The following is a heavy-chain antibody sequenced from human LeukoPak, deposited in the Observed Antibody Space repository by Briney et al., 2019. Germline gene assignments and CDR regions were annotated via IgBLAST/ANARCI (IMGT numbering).Heavy chain of an antibody. CDR3: ARERSSTSCSYYFDY. CDR1: GGSISSHY. Sequence: SETLSLTCTVSGGSISSHYWSWIRQPPGKGLEWIGYIYYSGSTNYNPSLKSRVTISVDTSKNQFSLKLSSVTAADTAVYYCARERSSTSCSYYFDYWGQGTLVTVSS. D-gene: IGHD2-2*01. J-gene: IGHJ4*02. CDR2: IYYSGST. V-gene: IGHV4-59*11.